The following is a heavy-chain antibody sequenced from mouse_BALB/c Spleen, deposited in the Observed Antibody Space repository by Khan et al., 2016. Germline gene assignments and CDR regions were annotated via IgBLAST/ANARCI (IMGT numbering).Heavy chain of an antibody. CDR2: IDPANGNT. V-gene: IGHV14-3*02. J-gene: IGHJ4*01. CDR3: ARGWDGVYYYAMDY. CDR1: GFNIKDTY. D-gene: IGHD4-1*01. Sequence: VQLQQSGAELVKPGASVKLSCTASGFNIKDTYMHWVKQRPEQGLEWIGRIDPANGNTKYDPKFQGKATITADTSSNTAYLQLSSLTSEDTAVYCCARGWDGVYYYAMDYWGQGTSVTVSS.